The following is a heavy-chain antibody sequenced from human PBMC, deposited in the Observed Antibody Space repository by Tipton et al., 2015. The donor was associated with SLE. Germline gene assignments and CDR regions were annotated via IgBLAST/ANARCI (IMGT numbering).Heavy chain of an antibody. J-gene: IGHJ4*02. V-gene: IGHV3-23*01. CDR1: GFTFSNFA. CDR2: ISGSGGSA. Sequence: SLRLSCAASGFTFSNFAMCWVRQAPGKGLEWVATISGSGGSAYYADSVKSRFTISRDNSKSTLYLQMNSLRAEDTALYYCATRPGTSHWYYFDYWGQGTLVTVSS. D-gene: IGHD2-2*01. CDR3: ATRPGTSHWYYFDY.